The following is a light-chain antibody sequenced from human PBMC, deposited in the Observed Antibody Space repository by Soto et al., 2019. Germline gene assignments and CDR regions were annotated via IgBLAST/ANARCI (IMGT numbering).Light chain of an antibody. J-gene: IGLJ2*01. Sequence: QSALTQPHSVSGSPGQSVAISCTGTNSDVGAYNYVSWYQHHPGNAPKLIIYDLNKRPSGVPDRFSASKSGNTATLSISGLQAEDEADYYCSSYTSSSTPVVFGGGTQLTVL. CDR3: SSYTSSSTPVV. CDR2: DLN. V-gene: IGLV2-11*01. CDR1: NSDVGAYNY.